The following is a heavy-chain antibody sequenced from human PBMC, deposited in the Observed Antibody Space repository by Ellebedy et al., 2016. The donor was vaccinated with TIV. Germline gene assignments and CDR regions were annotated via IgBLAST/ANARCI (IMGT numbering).Heavy chain of an antibody. CDR1: GGSISSRNW. CDR3: SIYGPGSYNLDAFYI. D-gene: IGHD3-10*01. J-gene: IGHJ3*02. Sequence: MPGGSLRLSCAVSGGSISSRNWWSWVRQPPGKGLEWIGEIYLSGSTSYNPSLKSRATISLDKSKKQFSLKLSSVTAADTAIYYCSIYGPGSYNLDAFYIWGQGTMVTVSS. CDR2: IYLSGST. V-gene: IGHV4-4*02.